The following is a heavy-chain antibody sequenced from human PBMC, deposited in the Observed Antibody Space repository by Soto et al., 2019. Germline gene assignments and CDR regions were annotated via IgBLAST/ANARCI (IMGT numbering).Heavy chain of an antibody. V-gene: IGHV3-30*18. Sequence: GGSLRLSCAASGFTFSSYGMHWVRQAPGKGLECVAVISYDGSNKYYADSVKGRFTISRDNSKNTLYLQMNSLRAEDTAVYYCAKDHGLTSRHGDYSLTPSYYFDYWDQGTLVTVSS. CDR3: AKDHGLTSRHGDYSLTPSYYFDY. CDR1: GFTFSSYG. CDR2: ISYDGSNK. D-gene: IGHD4-17*01. J-gene: IGHJ4*02.